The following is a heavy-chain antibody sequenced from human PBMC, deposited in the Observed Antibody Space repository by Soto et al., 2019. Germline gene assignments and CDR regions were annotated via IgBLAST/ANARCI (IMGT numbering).Heavy chain of an antibody. CDR1: GYTFATYG. CDR2: ISASNGNT. V-gene: IGHV1-18*01. J-gene: IGHJ5*02. CDR3: ARDPHEFWTSYWFDP. Sequence: GASVKVSCKASGYTFATYGFSWVRQAPGQGLEWMGWISASNGNTNYAQKLRGRVTLTTDTSTSTAYMELRSLRSDDTAIYYCARDPHEFWTSYWFDPWGQGTPVTVSS. D-gene: IGHD3-3*01.